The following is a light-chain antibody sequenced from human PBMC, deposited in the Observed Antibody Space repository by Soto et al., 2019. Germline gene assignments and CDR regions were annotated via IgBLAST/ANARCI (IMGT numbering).Light chain of an antibody. CDR3: QLYGISPH. CDR1: QSVNSNY. Sequence: EIVLTQSPGTLSLSAGERATLSCRASQSVNSNYLAWYQQKPGQAPRLLIYGASTRATGIPARFSGSASGTDFTPTINRLEPEDFAVYYCQLYGISPHFGQGTRLEIK. CDR2: GAS. J-gene: IGKJ5*01. V-gene: IGKV3-20*01.